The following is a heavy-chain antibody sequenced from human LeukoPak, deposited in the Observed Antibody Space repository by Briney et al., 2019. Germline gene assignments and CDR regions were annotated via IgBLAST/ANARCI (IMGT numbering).Heavy chain of an antibody. D-gene: IGHD5-18*01. CDR1: GFTFSRYG. Sequence: PGRSLRLSCAASGFTFSRYGMHWVRQAPGKGLEWVAVIWYDGSNKNYADSVKGRFTISRDNSKNTLYLQMNSLRAEDTAVYYCARDGYSYAYFDYWGQGTLVTVSS. V-gene: IGHV3-33*01. J-gene: IGHJ4*02. CDR2: IWYDGSNK. CDR3: ARDGYSYAYFDY.